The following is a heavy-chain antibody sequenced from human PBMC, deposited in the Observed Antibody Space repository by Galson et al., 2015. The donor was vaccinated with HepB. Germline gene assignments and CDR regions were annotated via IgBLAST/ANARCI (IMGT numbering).Heavy chain of an antibody. J-gene: IGHJ4*02. CDR2: MYRGGNT. CDR3: ARAPSGWAFDY. D-gene: IGHD6-19*01. CDR1: GFAVGDHF. V-gene: IGHV3-66*01. Sequence: SLRLSCAASGFAVGDHFMNWVRQAPGKGLEWVSVMYRGGNTFYLDSVKGRFTISRDSSTNTLYLQMTSLRVEDTAIYFWARAPSGWAFDYWGQGTLVTVSS.